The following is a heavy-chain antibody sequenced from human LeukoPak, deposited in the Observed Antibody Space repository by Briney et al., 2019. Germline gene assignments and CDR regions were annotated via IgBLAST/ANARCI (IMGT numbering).Heavy chain of an antibody. V-gene: IGHV1-3*01. D-gene: IGHD3-3*01. CDR2: INPGNGKT. Sequence: ASVKVSCKASGYTFTSYSLHWVRQAPGQRLEWMGWINPGNGKTKYPQTFQGRVTITRDTSATTAYMELSRLRSEDTAVYYCTLFDYDSYSAYLHWGQGALVTVSS. J-gene: IGHJ4*02. CDR1: GYTFTSYS. CDR3: TLFDYDSYSAYLH.